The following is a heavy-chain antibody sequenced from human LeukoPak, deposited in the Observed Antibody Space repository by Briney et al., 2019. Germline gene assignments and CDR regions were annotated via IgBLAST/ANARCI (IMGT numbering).Heavy chain of an antibody. CDR1: GGSFSGYY. CDR3: ARPRPYNYWYFDL. Sequence: SETLSLTCAVYGGSFSGYYWSWIRQPPGKGLGWVGEINHSGSTNYNPSLKSRVTISVDTSKNQFSLELRSVTAADTAVYYCARPRPYNYWYFDLWGLGTLVTVSS. D-gene: IGHD1-14*01. V-gene: IGHV4-34*01. J-gene: IGHJ2*01. CDR2: INHSGST.